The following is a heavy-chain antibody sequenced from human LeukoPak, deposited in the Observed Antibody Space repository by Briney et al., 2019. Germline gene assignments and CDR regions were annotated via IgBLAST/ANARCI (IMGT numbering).Heavy chain of an antibody. J-gene: IGHJ3*02. V-gene: IGHV3-23*01. CDR1: GFTFSSYA. Sequence: PGGSLRLSCAASGFTFSSYAMSWVRQAPGKGLEWVSAISGSGGSTYYADSVKGRFTISRDNSKNTLYLQMNSLRAEDTAVYYCAKDIGLLWFGEFGAFDIWGQGTMGTVSS. CDR2: ISGSGGST. D-gene: IGHD3-10*01. CDR3: AKDIGLLWFGEFGAFDI.